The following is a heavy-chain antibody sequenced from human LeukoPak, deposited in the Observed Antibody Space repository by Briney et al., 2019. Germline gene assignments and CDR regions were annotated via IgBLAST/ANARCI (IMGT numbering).Heavy chain of an antibody. CDR3: AREEEVGAVTY. CDR1: GGSISSYY. V-gene: IGHV4-59*01. J-gene: IGHJ4*02. CDR2: IYYSGST. Sequence: SETLSLTCTVSGGSISSYYWSWIRQPPGKGLEWIGYIYYSGSTSYNPSLKSRVTISVDTSKNQFSLKLSSVTAADTAVYYCAREEEVGAVTYWGQGTLVTVSS. D-gene: IGHD1-26*01.